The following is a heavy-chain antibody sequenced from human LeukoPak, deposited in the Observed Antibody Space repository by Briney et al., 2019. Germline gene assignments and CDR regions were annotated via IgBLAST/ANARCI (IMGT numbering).Heavy chain of an antibody. V-gene: IGHV1-24*01. D-gene: IGHD5-24*01. CDR2: FDPEDGET. J-gene: IGHJ3*02. Sequence: GASVKVSCKASGYTFTGYYMHWVRQAPGQGLEWMGGFDPEDGETIYAQKFQGRVTMTEDTSTDTAYMELSSLRSEDTAVYYCATSLEMATIRVAFDIWGQGAMVTVSS. CDR1: GYTFTGYY. CDR3: ATSLEMATIRVAFDI.